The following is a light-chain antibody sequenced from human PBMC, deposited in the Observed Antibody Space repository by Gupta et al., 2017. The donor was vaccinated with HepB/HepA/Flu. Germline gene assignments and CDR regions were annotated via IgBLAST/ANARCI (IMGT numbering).Light chain of an antibody. CDR3: QQHHYCTPPT. Sequence: EIAITQTPATLSVSPGERVTLSCRASQSIGNNLAWYQQKTGQAPRLLINIASTRATCIPARFSGSGSGTEFTLTISSLQSEDFAVYYCQQHHYCTPPTFGRGTKVEIK. J-gene: IGKJ4*01. CDR1: QSIGNN. V-gene: IGKV3D-15*01. CDR2: IAS.